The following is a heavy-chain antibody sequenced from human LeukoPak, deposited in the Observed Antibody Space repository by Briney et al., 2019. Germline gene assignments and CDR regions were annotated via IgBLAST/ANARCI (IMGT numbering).Heavy chain of an antibody. CDR1: GFTFSSYE. CDR2: ISRSGSTI. J-gene: IGHJ4*02. V-gene: IGHV3-48*03. D-gene: IGHD5-12*01. Sequence: PGGSLRLSCAASGFTFSSYEVNWVRQAPGKGLEWVSYISRSGSTIFYADSVKGRFTISRDNAKNSLYLQMNSLRAEDTAVYYCARPYTAYAFDYWGQGTLVTVSS. CDR3: ARPYTAYAFDY.